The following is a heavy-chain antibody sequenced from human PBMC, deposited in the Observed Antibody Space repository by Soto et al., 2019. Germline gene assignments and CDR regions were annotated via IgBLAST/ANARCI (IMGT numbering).Heavy chain of an antibody. V-gene: IGHV4-34*01. D-gene: IGHD3-10*01. CDR2: INHSGST. Sequence: PSETLSLTCAVYGGSFSGYYWSWIRQPPGKGLEWIGEINHSGSTNYNPSLKSRVTISVDTSKNQFSLKLSSVTAADTAVYYCARGPEEFDYYYGMDVWGQGTTVTVSS. CDR3: ARGPEEFDYYYGMDV. J-gene: IGHJ6*02. CDR1: GGSFSGYY.